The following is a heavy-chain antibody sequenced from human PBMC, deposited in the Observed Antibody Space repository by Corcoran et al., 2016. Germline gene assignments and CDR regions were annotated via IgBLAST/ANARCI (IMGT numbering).Heavy chain of an antibody. CDR3: ARTYCGGDCYSWYYYGMDV. CDR1: GFTVSSNY. V-gene: IGHV3-53*01. Sequence: EVQLVESGGGLIQPGGSLRLSCAASGFTVSSNYMSWVRQAPGKGLEWVSVIYSGGSTYYADSVKGRFTISSDNSKNTLYLQMNSLRVEDTAVYYCARTYCGGDCYSWYYYGMDVWGQGTTVTVSS. J-gene: IGHJ6*02. CDR2: IYSGGST. D-gene: IGHD2-21*02.